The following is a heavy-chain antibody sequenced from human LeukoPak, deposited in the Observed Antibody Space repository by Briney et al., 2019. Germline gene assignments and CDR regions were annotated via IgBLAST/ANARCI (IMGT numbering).Heavy chain of an antibody. D-gene: IGHD3-22*01. CDR3: ARGGYYDSSGPVGP. CDR1: GFTFSSYA. J-gene: IGHJ5*02. Sequence: GGSLRLSCSASGFTFSSYAMHWVRQAPGKGLEWVAVISYDGSNKYYADSVKGRFTISRDNSKNTLYLQMNSLRAEDTAVYYCARGGYYDSSGPVGPWGQGTLVTVSS. CDR2: ISYDGSNK. V-gene: IGHV3-30-3*01.